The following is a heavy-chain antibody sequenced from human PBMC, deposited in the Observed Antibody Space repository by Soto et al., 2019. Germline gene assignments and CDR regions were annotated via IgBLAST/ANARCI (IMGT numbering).Heavy chain of an antibody. J-gene: IGHJ4*02. CDR1: GFTFTSSA. Sequence: GASVKVSCKASGFTFTSSAFQWVRQARGQRLEWIGWIAVGSGYTNYAQRFQDRVPLTRDMSTATTYMELRRLTSEDTAIYYCAADATAWQQMVPSDYWGQGTLVTVSS. CDR3: AADATAWQQMVPSDY. V-gene: IGHV1-58*01. D-gene: IGHD2-8*01. CDR2: IAVGSGYT.